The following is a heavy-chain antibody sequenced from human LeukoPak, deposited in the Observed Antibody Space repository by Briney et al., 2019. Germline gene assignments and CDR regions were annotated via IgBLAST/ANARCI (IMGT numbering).Heavy chain of an antibody. CDR3: ARGHIGDTGATDLFDY. V-gene: IGHV5-51*01. CDR2: IYPGDSDT. D-gene: IGHD1-26*01. CDR1: GYNFTTYW. J-gene: IGHJ4*02. Sequence: GESLKISCKGSGYNFTTYWVGWVRQMPGKGLEWMGIIYPGDSDTRYSPSFQGQVTISADKSITTAYLQWSSLKASDTAIYYCARGHIGDTGATDLFDYWGQGTLVTVSS.